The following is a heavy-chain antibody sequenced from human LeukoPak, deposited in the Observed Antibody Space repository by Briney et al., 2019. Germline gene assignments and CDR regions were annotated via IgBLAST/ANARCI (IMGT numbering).Heavy chain of an antibody. CDR3: AKKSRPYYYDSSGYPLDY. CDR2: ISGSGGST. Sequence: GGSLRLSCAAPGFTFSSYAMSWVRQAPGKGLEWVSAISGSGGSTYYADSVKGRFTISRDNSKNTLYLQMNSLRAEDAAVYYCAKKSRPYYYDSSGYPLDYWGQGTLVTVSS. V-gene: IGHV3-23*01. J-gene: IGHJ4*02. D-gene: IGHD3-22*01. CDR1: GFTFSSYA.